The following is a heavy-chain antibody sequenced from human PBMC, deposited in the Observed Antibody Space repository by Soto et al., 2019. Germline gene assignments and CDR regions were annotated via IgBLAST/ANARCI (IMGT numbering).Heavy chain of an antibody. Sequence: ASVKVSCKASGYTFTGYYMHWVRQAPGQGLEWMGWINPNSGGTNYAQKFQGWVTMTRDTSISTAYMELSRLRSDDTAVYYCAREFWSSWSRSDSFDIWGQGTMVTVSS. CDR2: INPNSGGT. CDR1: GYTFTGYY. D-gene: IGHD6-13*01. CDR3: AREFWSSWSRSDSFDI. V-gene: IGHV1-2*04. J-gene: IGHJ3*02.